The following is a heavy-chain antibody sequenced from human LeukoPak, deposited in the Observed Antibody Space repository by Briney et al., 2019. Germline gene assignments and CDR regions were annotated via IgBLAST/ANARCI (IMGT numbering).Heavy chain of an antibody. Sequence: ASVKVSCKASGGTFSSYAISWVRQAPGQGLEWMGGIIPNSGGTKYAQKFQGRVTMTRDTSISTAYMELSRLRSDDTAVYYCAKEGSTGLANWGQGTLVTVSS. CDR3: AKEGSTGLAN. J-gene: IGHJ4*02. CDR1: GGTFSSYA. D-gene: IGHD1-26*01. V-gene: IGHV1-2*02. CDR2: IIPNSGGT.